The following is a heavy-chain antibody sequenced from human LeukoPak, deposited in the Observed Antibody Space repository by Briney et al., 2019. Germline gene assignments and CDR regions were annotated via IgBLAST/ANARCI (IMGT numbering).Heavy chain of an antibody. CDR1: GYTFTGYY. J-gene: IGHJ4*02. D-gene: IGHD3-16*01. Sequence: ASVKVSCKASGYTFTGYYMHWVRQAPGQGLEWMGWIDPNSGGTNYAQKLQGRVTMTRDTSISTAYMELSRLRSDDTAVYYCARVWGYAANLNYWGQGTLVTVSS. CDR2: IDPNSGGT. CDR3: ARVWGYAANLNY. V-gene: IGHV1-2*02.